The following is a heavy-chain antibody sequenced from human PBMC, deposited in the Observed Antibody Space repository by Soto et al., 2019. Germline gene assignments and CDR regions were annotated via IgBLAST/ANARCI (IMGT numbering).Heavy chain of an antibody. CDR2: ITTYNGNT. CDR3: ARVYCSGGSCYGIDY. V-gene: IGHV1-18*01. D-gene: IGHD2-15*01. J-gene: IGHJ4*02. CDR1: GYTFTSYG. Sequence: ASVKVSCKASGYTFTSYGITWVRQAPGQGLQWMGWITTYNGNTNYAQNFQGRVTMTTDTSTGTAYMELRSLRSEDTAVYYCARVYCSGGSCYGIDYWGQGTLVTVSS.